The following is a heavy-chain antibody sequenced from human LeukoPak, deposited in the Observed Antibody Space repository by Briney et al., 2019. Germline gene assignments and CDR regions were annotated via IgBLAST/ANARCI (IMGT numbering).Heavy chain of an antibody. V-gene: IGHV3-23*01. D-gene: IGHD4/OR15-4a*01. CDR2: ISGSGVST. CDR1: AFTCSSYG. J-gene: IGHJ4*02. Sequence: PGGYLRLYCAGSAFTCSSYGMSWVRQTPGQGLEWVSAISGSGVSTYYVVSVKGRFTISRDNSKNTLVLQMNSLRAEDRAVYYCGKDRFARDDYTSANYFSPLDWGQGTLVSVSS. CDR3: GKDRFARDDYTSANYFSPLD.